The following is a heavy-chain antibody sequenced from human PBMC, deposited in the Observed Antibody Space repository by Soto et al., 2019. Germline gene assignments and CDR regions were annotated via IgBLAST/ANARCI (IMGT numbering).Heavy chain of an antibody. Sequence: SETLSLTCTVSGGSISSSSYYWGWIRQPPGKGLEWIGGIYYSGSTYYNPSLKSRVTISVDTSKNQFSLKLSSVTAADTAVYYCAAGYYYGMDVWGQGTTVTVSS. CDR1: GGSISSSSYY. V-gene: IGHV4-39*01. CDR3: AAGYYYGMDV. CDR2: IYYSGST. J-gene: IGHJ6*02.